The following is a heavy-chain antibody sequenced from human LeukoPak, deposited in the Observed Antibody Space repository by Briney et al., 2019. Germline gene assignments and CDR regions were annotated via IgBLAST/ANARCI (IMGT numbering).Heavy chain of an antibody. Sequence: PGGTLRLSCAASGFTFKNYGMAWVRPVPGKGLEWVSAISTSGDSQYYTDSVKGRFTISRDNSKNTLFLEMNSLRVEDTAIYSCARGKRGTSGYYYFGMGDYFDYWGQGTLVTVSS. V-gene: IGHV3-23*01. CDR3: ARGKRGTSGYYYFGMGDYFDY. CDR2: ISTSGDSQ. D-gene: IGHD3-22*01. J-gene: IGHJ4*02. CDR1: GFTFKNYG.